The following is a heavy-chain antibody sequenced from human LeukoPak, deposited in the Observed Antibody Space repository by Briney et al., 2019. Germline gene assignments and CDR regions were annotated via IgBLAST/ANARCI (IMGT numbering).Heavy chain of an antibody. Sequence: SETLSLTCTVSGGSISSYYWSWIRKPPGKGLEWIGYIYYSGSTNYNPSLKSRVTISVETSKNQFSLKLSSVTAADTTVYYCARAVPGYYGMDVWGQGTTVTVSS. D-gene: IGHD2-2*01. CDR3: ARAVPGYYGMDV. V-gene: IGHV4-59*01. CDR2: IYYSGST. CDR1: GGSISSYY. J-gene: IGHJ6*02.